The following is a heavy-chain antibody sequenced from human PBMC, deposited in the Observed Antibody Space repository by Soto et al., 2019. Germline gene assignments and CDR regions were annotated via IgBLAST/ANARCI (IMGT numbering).Heavy chain of an antibody. CDR3: ARPRIVVVPAAISPSYYFDY. CDR2: IYPGDSDT. CDR1: GYSFTSYW. D-gene: IGHD2-2*01. V-gene: IGHV5-51*01. Sequence: GESLKISCKGSGYSFTSYWIGWVRQMPGNGLEWMGIIYPGDSDTRYSPSFQGQVTISADKSISTAYLQWSSLKASDTAMYYCARPRIVVVPAAISPSYYFDYWGQGTLVTVSS. J-gene: IGHJ4*02.